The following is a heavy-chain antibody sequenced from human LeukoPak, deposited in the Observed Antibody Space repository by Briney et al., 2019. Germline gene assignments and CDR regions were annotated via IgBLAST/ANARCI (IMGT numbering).Heavy chain of an antibody. Sequence: GGSLRLSCAASGFTFSSYGMHWVRQAPGKGLEWVAVIWYDGSNKYYADSVKGRFTISRDNSKNTLYLQMNSLRAEDTAVYYCVLAADVPVDAFDIWGQGTMVTVSS. CDR1: GFTFSSYG. CDR3: VLAADVPVDAFDI. D-gene: IGHD6-13*01. CDR2: IWYDGSNK. J-gene: IGHJ3*02. V-gene: IGHV3-33*01.